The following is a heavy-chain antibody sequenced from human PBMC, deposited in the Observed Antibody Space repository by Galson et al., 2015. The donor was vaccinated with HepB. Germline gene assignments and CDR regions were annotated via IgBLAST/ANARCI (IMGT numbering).Heavy chain of an antibody. CDR1: GFTFSDHY. D-gene: IGHD4-11*01. J-gene: IGHJ4*02. CDR3: ARVTTRKGFDY. Sequence: SLRLSCAASGFTFSDHYMDWVRQAPGKGLEWVGRTRNKANSYTTEYAASVKGRFTISRDDSKNSLYLQMNSLKTEDTAVYYCARVTTRKGFDYWAREPWSPSPQ. CDR2: TRNKANSYTT. V-gene: IGHV3-72*01.